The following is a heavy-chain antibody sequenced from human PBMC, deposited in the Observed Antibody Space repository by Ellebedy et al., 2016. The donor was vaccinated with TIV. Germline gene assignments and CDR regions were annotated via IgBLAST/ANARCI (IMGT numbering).Heavy chain of an antibody. J-gene: IGHJ4*02. Sequence: AASVKVSCKASGGTFSSYAISWVRQAPGQGLEWMGWIYPNSGDTKYAQKFQGRVTMTRDTSITTAYMELNRLTSDDTATYYCASVTFSSLSPFDSWGQGTLVIVSS. CDR3: ASVTFSSLSPFDS. D-gene: IGHD6-13*01. CDR1: GGTFSSYA. CDR2: IYPNSGDT. V-gene: IGHV1-2*02.